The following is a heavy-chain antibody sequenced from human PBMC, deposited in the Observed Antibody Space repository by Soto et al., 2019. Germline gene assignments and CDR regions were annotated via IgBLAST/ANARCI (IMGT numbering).Heavy chain of an antibody. CDR2: ISGSGGDT. Sequence: EVQLLESEGGLVQPGGSLTLSCAVSGFTFGSYPMSWVRQAPGKGLEWVSAISGSGGDTYYADSVKGRFTMSRDNSKNTLYLQMNSLRPEDTAVYYCAKYSSSSNYYYGMDVWGQGTTVTVSS. D-gene: IGHD6-6*01. CDR3: AKYSSSSNYYYGMDV. CDR1: GFTFGSYP. J-gene: IGHJ6*02. V-gene: IGHV3-23*01.